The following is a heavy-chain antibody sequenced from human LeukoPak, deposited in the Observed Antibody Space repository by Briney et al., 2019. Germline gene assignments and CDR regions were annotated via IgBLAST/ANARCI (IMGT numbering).Heavy chain of an antibody. J-gene: IGHJ5*02. Sequence: PSETLSLTCAVSGGSISSGGYSWSWIRQPPGKGLEWIGYIYHSGSTYYNPSLKSRVTISVDRSKNQFSLKLSSVTAADTPGYYCARFCGAHANCFAPWGTGTLVPVSS. CDR2: IYHSGST. CDR3: ARFCGAHANCFAP. CDR1: GGSISSGGYS. V-gene: IGHV4-30-2*01. D-gene: IGHD3-10*01.